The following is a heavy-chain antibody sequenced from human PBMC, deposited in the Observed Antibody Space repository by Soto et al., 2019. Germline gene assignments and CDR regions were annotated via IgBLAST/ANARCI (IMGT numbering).Heavy chain of an antibody. CDR3: ARGYGDYPESDAFDI. D-gene: IGHD4-17*01. V-gene: IGHV4-31*03. Sequence: QVQLQESGPGLVKPSQTLSLTCTVSGGSISSGGYYWSWIRQHPGKGLEWIGYIYYSGSTYYNPSLKSRVTISVDTSKNQFALKLSSVTAADTAVYYWARGYGDYPESDAFDIWGQGTMVTVSS. CDR1: GGSISSGGYY. CDR2: IYYSGST. J-gene: IGHJ3*02.